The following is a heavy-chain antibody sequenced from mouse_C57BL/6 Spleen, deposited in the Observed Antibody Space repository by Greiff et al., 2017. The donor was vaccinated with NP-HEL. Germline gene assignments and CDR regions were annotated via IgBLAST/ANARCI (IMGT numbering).Heavy chain of an antibody. V-gene: IGHV1-22*01. Sequence: EVQLQQSGPELVKPGASVKMSCKASGYTFTDYNMHWVKQSHGKSLEWIGYINPNNGGTSYNQKFKGKATLTVNKSSSTAYMELRSLTSEDSAVYYCATNYYGSSPLFAYWGQGTLVTVSA. CDR1: GYTFTDYN. J-gene: IGHJ3*01. D-gene: IGHD1-1*01. CDR2: INPNNGGT. CDR3: ATNYYGSSPLFAY.